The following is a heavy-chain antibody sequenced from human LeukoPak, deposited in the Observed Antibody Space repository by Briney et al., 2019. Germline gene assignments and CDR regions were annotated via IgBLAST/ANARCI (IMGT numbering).Heavy chain of an antibody. J-gene: IGHJ6*03. Sequence: ASVKVSCKASGGSFSSYTLAWVRQATGQGLEWMGWMNPNSGNTGYAQKFQGRVTITRNTSISTAYMELSSLRSEDTAVYYCARGRRYCSSTSCYVRHYYYYYYMDVWGKGTTVTVSS. CDR3: ARGRRYCSSTSCYVRHYYYYYYMDV. CDR2: MNPNSGNT. D-gene: IGHD2-2*01. V-gene: IGHV1-8*03. CDR1: GGSFSSYT.